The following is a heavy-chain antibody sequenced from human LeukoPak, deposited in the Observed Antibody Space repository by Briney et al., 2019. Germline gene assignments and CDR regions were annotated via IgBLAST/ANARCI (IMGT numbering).Heavy chain of an antibody. CDR2: IIPIFGTA. Sequence: ASVKVSCKACGGTFSSYAISWVRQGPGQGLEWMGWIIPIFGTANYAQKLQGRVTITADESTSTAYMELSSLRSEDTAVYYCARDVPNSSGYSTYYFDYWGQGTLVTVSS. J-gene: IGHJ4*02. CDR1: GGTFSSYA. V-gene: IGHV1-69*13. CDR3: ARDVPNSSGYSTYYFDY. D-gene: IGHD3-22*01.